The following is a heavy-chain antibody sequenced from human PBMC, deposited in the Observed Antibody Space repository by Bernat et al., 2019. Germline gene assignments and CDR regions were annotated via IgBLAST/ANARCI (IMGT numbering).Heavy chain of an antibody. Sequence: QVQLVESGGGVVQPGRSLRLSCAASGFTFSSYGMHWVRQAPGKGLGWVAVIWYDGSNKYYADSVRCRFTRSRDNAKNTMYLQMNSLGAEDTAVYSCARGVARGGFALGYWGRGTLVTVSS. CDR2: IWYDGSNK. CDR3: ARGVARGGFALGY. D-gene: IGHD3-16*01. J-gene: IGHJ4*02. V-gene: IGHV3-33*01. CDR1: GFTFSSYG.